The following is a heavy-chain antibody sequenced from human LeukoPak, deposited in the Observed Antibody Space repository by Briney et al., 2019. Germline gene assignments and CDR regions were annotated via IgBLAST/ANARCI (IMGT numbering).Heavy chain of an antibody. CDR2: ITKSGDQT. J-gene: IGHJ3*02. D-gene: IGHD5-24*01. CDR3: VKSAGKDGYRDVFDI. V-gene: IGHV3-23*01. Sequence: GGSLRLSCVASGITFSNSALSWVRQAPGKGLEWVSAITKSGDQTHYADSVRGLFTISRDIFKNTLYLQMNSLRAEDTAVYHCVKSAGKDGYRDVFDIWGQGTVVTVSS. CDR1: GITFSNSA.